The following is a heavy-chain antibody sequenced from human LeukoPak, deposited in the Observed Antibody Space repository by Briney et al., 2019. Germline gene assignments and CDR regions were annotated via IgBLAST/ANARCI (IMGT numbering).Heavy chain of an antibody. D-gene: IGHD3-3*01. J-gene: IGHJ4*02. CDR1: GFTFNNAW. CDR3: TPSDFWSGYYTSDY. V-gene: IGHV3-15*01. Sequence: GSLRLSCAASGFTFNNAWMSWVRQAPGKGVEWVGRIKSKTDGGTTDYAAPVKGRFTISRDDSKNTLYLQMNSLKTENTAVSYCTPSDFWSGYYTSDYWGQGTMVTVSS. CDR2: IKSKTDGGTT.